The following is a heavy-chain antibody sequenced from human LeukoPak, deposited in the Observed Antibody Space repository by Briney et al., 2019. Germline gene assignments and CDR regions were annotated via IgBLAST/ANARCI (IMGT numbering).Heavy chain of an antibody. J-gene: IGHJ4*02. D-gene: IGHD6-19*01. CDR3: VRRGDASSGWGDHDF. CDR1: GFTFNRNA. V-gene: IGHV3-23*01. Sequence: GGSLRLSCAASGFTFNRNAISWVCQAPGKGLEWVSTIGGSGDKTFYADSVKGRFTISRDNSKNMVHLQMNSLTGEDTALYYCVRRGDASSGWGDHDFWGQGALVTVSS. CDR2: IGGSGDKT.